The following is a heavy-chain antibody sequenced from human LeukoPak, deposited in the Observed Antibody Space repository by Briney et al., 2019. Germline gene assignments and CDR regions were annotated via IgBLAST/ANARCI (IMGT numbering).Heavy chain of an antibody. J-gene: IGHJ4*02. V-gene: IGHV7-4-1*02. Sequence: GASVKLSCKTSGYAFINYAINWVRQAPGQGLEWMGWINTNTGNPTYAQGFTGRFVFSLDTSVSTTYLQISSLETEDTAMYYCARSNNDGDYLGIGFDYWGQGALVTVSS. CDR3: ARSNNDGDYLGIGFDY. CDR1: GYAFINYA. D-gene: IGHD4-17*01. CDR2: INTNTGNP.